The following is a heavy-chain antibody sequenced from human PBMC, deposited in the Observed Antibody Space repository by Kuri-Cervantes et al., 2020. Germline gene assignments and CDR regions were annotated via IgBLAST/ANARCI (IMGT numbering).Heavy chain of an antibody. CDR3: ARDPGGYSYGPLNFDY. CDR1: GFTFSSYA. J-gene: IGHJ4*02. D-gene: IGHD5-18*01. Sequence: GESLKISCAASGFTFSSYAMHWVRQAPGKGLEWVAVISNDGNNKFYADSVKGRFTISRDNSKNTLYLQVNSLRAEDTAVYYCARDPGGYSYGPLNFDYWGQGTLVTVSS. V-gene: IGHV3-30*04. CDR2: ISNDGNNK.